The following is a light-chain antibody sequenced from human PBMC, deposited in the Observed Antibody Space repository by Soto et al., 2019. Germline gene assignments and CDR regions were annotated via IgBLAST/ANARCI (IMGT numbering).Light chain of an antibody. CDR1: QSVSSSY. V-gene: IGKV3-20*01. Sequence: EIVLTQSPGTLSLSPGERATLSCRASQSVSSSYLAWYQQKPGQAPRLLIYGASSRDTGIPDRFSGSGSGTDFALTISRVEPEDFAVYYCQQYGSSLLYTFGQGTKLEIK. CDR3: QQYGSSLLYT. J-gene: IGKJ2*01. CDR2: GAS.